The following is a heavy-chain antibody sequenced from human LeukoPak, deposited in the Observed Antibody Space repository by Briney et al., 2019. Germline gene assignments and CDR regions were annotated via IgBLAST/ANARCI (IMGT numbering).Heavy chain of an antibody. J-gene: IGHJ4*02. CDR3: ARDREDGSGSYFNY. V-gene: IGHV4-39*07. CDR2: IYYSGST. CDR1: GGSIRSSSYY. D-gene: IGHD3-10*01. Sequence: PSETLSLTCTVSGGSIRSSSYYWGWIRQPPGKGLEWIGSIYYSGSTYYNPSLKSRVTISVDTSKNQFSLKLSSVTAADTAVYYCARDREDGSGSYFNYWGQGTLVTVSS.